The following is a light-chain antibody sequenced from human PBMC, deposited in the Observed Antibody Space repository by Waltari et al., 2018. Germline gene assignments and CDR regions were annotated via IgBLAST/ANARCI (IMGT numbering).Light chain of an antibody. V-gene: IGKV3-11*01. CDR3: QQRSNWPPLT. CDR1: QSVSSY. Sequence: EIVSTQSPATLSLCPGERATLSCRASQSVSSYLAWYQQKPGQAPRLLIYDASNRATGIPARFSGSGSGTDFTLTISSLEPEDFAVYYCQQRSNWPPLTFGGGTKVEIK. J-gene: IGKJ4*01. CDR2: DAS.